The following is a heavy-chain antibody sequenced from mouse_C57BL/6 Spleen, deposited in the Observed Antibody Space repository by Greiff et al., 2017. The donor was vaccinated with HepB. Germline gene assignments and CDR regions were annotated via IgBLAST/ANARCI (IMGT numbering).Heavy chain of an antibody. CDR1: GYTFTSYW. J-gene: IGHJ4*01. CDR3: ARGGDGYYGMDY. CDR2: IDPSDSYT. V-gene: IGHV1-59*01. Sequence: QVQLKQPGAELVRPGTSVKLSCKASGYTFTSYWMHWVKQRPGQGLEWIGVIDPSDSYTNYNQKFKGKATLTVDTSSSTAYMQLSSLTSEDSAVYYCARGGDGYYGMDYWGQGTSVTVSS. D-gene: IGHD2-3*01.